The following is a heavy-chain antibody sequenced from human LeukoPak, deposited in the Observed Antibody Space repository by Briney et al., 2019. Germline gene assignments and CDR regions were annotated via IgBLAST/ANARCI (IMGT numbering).Heavy chain of an antibody. CDR1: GFTFNRLS. V-gene: IGHV3-21*01. Sequence: GGSLRLSCAASGFTFNRLSMNWVRQAPGKGLEWVSSISSGSGYIYYADSVKGRFTISRDNAKNSLYLQMNSLRAEDTAVYYCARAAYDSNGFTANHDYWGQGTLVTVSS. CDR3: ARAAYDSNGFTANHDY. D-gene: IGHD3-22*01. J-gene: IGHJ4*02. CDR2: ISSGSGYI.